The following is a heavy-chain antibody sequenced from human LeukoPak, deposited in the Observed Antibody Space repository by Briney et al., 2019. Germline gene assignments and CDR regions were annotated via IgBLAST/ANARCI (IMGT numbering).Heavy chain of an antibody. CDR2: ISGSGGST. D-gene: IGHD6-13*01. J-gene: IGHJ6*03. CDR1: GFTFSSYS. V-gene: IGHV3-23*01. Sequence: PGGSLRLSCAASGFTFSSYSMNWVRQAPGKGLEWVSAISGSGGSTYYADSVKGRFTISRDNSKNTLYLQMNSLRAEDTAVYYCAKGISYSSTLMDVWGKGTTVTVSS. CDR3: AKGISYSSTLMDV.